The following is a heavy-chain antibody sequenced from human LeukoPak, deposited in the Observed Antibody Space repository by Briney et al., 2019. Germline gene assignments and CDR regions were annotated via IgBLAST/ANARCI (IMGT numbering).Heavy chain of an antibody. Sequence: ASVKVSCKASGYSFASYYMHWVRQAPGQGLEWMGLINPSGSSTTYAQRFQGRVTMTRDISTSTDYMELTSLTSDDTAMYYCARDNSVGETAWWFDPWGQGTLVTVSS. D-gene: IGHD1-26*01. CDR3: ARDNSVGETAWWFDP. CDR2: INPSGSST. J-gene: IGHJ5*02. CDR1: GYSFASYY. V-gene: IGHV1-46*01.